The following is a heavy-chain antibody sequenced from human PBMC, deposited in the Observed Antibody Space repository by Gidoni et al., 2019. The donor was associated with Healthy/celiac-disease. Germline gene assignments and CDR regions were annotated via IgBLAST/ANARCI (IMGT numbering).Heavy chain of an antibody. CDR3: AREVAGLIDY. V-gene: IGHV4-39*01. CDR2: IYYSGST. D-gene: IGHD6-19*01. Sequence: QLQLQESAPGLVKPSAPLSLTCTVSGGSISSSSYYWGWIRQPPGKGLEWIGSIYYSGSTYYNPSLRSRVTISVDTSKNQFSLKLSSVTAADTAVYYCAREVAGLIDYWGQGTLVTVSS. CDR1: GGSISSSSYY. J-gene: IGHJ4*02.